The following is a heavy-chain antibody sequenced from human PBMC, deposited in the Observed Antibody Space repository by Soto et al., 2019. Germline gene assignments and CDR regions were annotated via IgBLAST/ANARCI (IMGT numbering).Heavy chain of an antibody. Sequence: EVQLVESGGGLVQPGRSLRLSCAASGFTFDDYAMHWVRQAPGKGLEWVSGISWNSGSIGYADSVKGRFTISRDNAKNSLYLQMNSLRAEDTAWYYCAKDIRSTAMVQFDYWGQGTLVTVSS. CDR3: AKDIRSTAMVQFDY. CDR1: GFTFDDYA. J-gene: IGHJ4*02. V-gene: IGHV3-9*01. D-gene: IGHD5-18*01. CDR2: ISWNSGSI.